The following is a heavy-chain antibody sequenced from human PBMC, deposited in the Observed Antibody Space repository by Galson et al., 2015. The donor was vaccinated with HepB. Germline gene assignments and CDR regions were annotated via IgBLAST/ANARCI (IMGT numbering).Heavy chain of an antibody. Sequence: SLRLSCAASGFTFNSPAMLWVRQASGKGLEWVGLIISKANSYATAYAASVKGRFTISKDDSKNTAYLRMNSRKNEDTAVYYCTRPTTVTTILAIWGQGTMVTISS. J-gene: IGHJ3*02. CDR2: IISKANSYAT. V-gene: IGHV3-73*01. D-gene: IGHD4-17*01. CDR3: TRPTTVTTILAI. CDR1: GFTFNSPA.